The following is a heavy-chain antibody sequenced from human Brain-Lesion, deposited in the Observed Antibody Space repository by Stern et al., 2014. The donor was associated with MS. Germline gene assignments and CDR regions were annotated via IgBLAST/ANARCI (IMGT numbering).Heavy chain of an antibody. CDR1: GGSISSGGYY. CDR2: IFNSGRT. J-gene: IGHJ6*02. V-gene: IGHV4-61*02. Sequence: VQLVESGPGLVKPSQTLSLSCTVSGGSISSGGYYWSWIRQPAGKGLEWIGRIFNSGRTSYNPPPKSRVTISIDPSKNQFSLRLNSMTAADTAVYYCARGRVVPGFQYYATDVWGQGTTVIVSS. CDR3: ARGRVVPGFQYYATDV. D-gene: IGHD2-2*01.